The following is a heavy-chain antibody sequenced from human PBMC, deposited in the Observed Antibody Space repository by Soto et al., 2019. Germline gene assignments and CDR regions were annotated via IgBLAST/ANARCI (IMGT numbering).Heavy chain of an antibody. D-gene: IGHD3-10*01. CDR3: ATRFYSSGALFDY. CDR1: GGSIRNYY. V-gene: IGHV4-59*13. J-gene: IGHJ4*02. Sequence: PSETLSLTCTVSGGSIRNYYCSWIRQTPGKGLEYVGFIYNSGTTNYHPSLKSRVTISIDTSKSQFYLKLTSVTAADTAIYYCATRFYSSGALFDYWGPGTQVTVSS. CDR2: IYNSGTT.